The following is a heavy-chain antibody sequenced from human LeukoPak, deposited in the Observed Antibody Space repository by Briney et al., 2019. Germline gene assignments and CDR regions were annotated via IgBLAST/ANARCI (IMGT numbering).Heavy chain of an antibody. CDR2: LSGTSDTI. CDR3: ARGGAHGMDV. D-gene: IGHD1-26*01. CDR1: GFTFSDHY. V-gene: IGHV3-11*01. J-gene: IGHJ6*02. Sequence: GGSLRLSCAASGFTFSDHYMSWIRQAPGKGLEWVSYLSGTSDTIDYADSVKGRFTISRDNAKNSVFLQMNSLRAEDTALYYCARGGAHGMDVWGQGTTVTVSS.